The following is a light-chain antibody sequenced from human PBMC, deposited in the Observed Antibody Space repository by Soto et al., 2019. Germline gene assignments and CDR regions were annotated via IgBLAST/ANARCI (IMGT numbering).Light chain of an antibody. V-gene: IGKV3-11*01. CDR1: QSVSSY. CDR2: DAS. CDR3: QQRSNWPPYT. J-gene: IGKJ2*01. Sequence: EIVLTQSPATLSLSPGERDTLSCRASQSVSSYLAWYQQTPGQATRLLSYDASNRAAGIPARFSGSGSGTDFTLTISSLEPEDFAVYYCQQRSNWPPYTFGQGTKLEIK.